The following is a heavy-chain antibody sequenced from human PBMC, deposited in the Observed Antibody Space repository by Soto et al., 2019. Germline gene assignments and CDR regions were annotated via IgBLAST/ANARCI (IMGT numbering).Heavy chain of an antibody. CDR1: GFTFSGYW. Sequence: EMLLVESGGGLVQPGGSLRLSCVASGFTFSGYWMSWVRQAPGKGLEWVANINRDGSEEHYVDSVKGRFTISRDNANNSVYLQMDSLRGDDSAVYYCARDPGPRSASIRGLGWFDPWGQGTLVTVSS. V-gene: IGHV3-7*03. J-gene: IGHJ5*02. CDR2: INRDGSEE. D-gene: IGHD2-2*01. CDR3: ARDPGPRSASIRGLGWFDP.